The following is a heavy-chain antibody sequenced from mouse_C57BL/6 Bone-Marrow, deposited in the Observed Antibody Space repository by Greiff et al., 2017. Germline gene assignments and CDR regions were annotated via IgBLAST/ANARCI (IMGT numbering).Heavy chain of an antibody. Sequence: DVMLVESGEGLVKPGGSLKLSCAASGFTFSSYAMSWVRQTPEKRLEWVAYISSGGDYIYYADTVKGRFTISRDNARNTLYLQMSSLKSDDTAMYYCTRENLRYYFDYWGQGTTLTVSS. D-gene: IGHD1-1*01. CDR1: GFTFSSYA. CDR3: TRENLRYYFDY. J-gene: IGHJ2*01. CDR2: ISSGGDYI. V-gene: IGHV5-9-1*02.